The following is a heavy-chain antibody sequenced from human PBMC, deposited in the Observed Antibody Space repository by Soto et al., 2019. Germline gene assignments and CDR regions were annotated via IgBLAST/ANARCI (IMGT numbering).Heavy chain of an antibody. D-gene: IGHD3-10*01. J-gene: IGHJ3*02. CDR2: IHFSEST. CDR3: ARARGSRNRNAFNI. V-gene: IGHV4-39*01. CDR1: GGSISTSNYY. Sequence: SETLSLTCIVSGGSISTSNYYWAWIRQPPGKALEWIGSIHFSESTYFNPSLWCRVTISVDTSQHQISLSLGSVTAADTAVYYCARARGSRNRNAFNIRGNGTMVTFAS.